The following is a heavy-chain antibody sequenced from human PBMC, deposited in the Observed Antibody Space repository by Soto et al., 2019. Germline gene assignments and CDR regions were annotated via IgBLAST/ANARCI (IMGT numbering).Heavy chain of an antibody. CDR2: TYYRSKWYQ. J-gene: IGHJ3*01. Sequence: SQTLSLTCAISGDSVSSNTGAWNWIRQSPSRGLEWLGRTYYRSKWYQDYGTSVKSRITINADTSKNQISLQLNAVTPEDTALYHCAGEDGYDTFDLWGQGTMVTVSS. V-gene: IGHV6-1*01. CDR3: AGEDGYDTFDL. D-gene: IGHD5-18*01. CDR1: GDSVSSNTGA.